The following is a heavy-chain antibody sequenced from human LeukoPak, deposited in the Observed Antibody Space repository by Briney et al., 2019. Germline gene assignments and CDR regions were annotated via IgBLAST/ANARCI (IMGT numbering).Heavy chain of an antibody. CDR2: INPNSGGT. J-gene: IGHJ5*02. D-gene: IGHD1-14*01. CDR3: ARGASKTKTKGTFVNWFDP. CDR1: GYTFTGYY. V-gene: IGHV1-2*02. Sequence: ASVKVSCKASGYTFTGYYMHWVRQAPGQGLEWMGWINPNSGGTNYAQKFQGRVTITRSTSISTAYMELSSLRSEDTAVYYCARGASKTKTKGTFVNWFDPWGQGTLVTVSS.